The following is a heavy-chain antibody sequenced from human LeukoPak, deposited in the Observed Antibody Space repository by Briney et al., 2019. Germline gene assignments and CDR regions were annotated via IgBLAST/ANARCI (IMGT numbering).Heavy chain of an antibody. V-gene: IGHV4-59*01. J-gene: IGHJ6*02. Sequence: SETLSLTCTVSGGSISSYYWSWIRQPPGEGLEWIGYIYYSVSTNYNPSRKSRVTISVDTSKNQFSLKLSSVTAADTAVYYCARATTRSTHYYYGMDVWGQGTTVTVSS. CDR1: GGSISSYY. CDR2: IYYSVST. D-gene: IGHD2-2*01. CDR3: ARATTRSTHYYYGMDV.